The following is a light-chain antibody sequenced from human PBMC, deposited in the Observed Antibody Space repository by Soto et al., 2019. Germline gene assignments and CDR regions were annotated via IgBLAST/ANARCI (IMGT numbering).Light chain of an antibody. CDR1: SSDIGGYNY. CDR2: EVN. V-gene: IGLV2-14*01. J-gene: IGLJ1*01. CDR3: SSYRRSITPSYV. Sequence: QSALTQPASVSGSPGQSITISCTGTSSDIGGYNYVSWYQQHPGKAPKVLIFEVNHRPSGVSSRFSASKSGNTASLTISGLQAEDEADYYCSSYRRSITPSYVFXSGTKGTVL.